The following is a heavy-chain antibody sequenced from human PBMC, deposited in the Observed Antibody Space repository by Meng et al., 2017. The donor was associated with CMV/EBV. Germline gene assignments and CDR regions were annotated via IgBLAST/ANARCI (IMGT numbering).Heavy chain of an antibody. J-gene: IGHJ3*02. CDR1: GFTFSSYG. Sequence: GESLKISCAASGFTFSSYGMHWVRQAPGKGLEWVAFIRYDGSNKYYADSVKGRFTISRDNSKNTLYLQMNSLRAEDTAVYYCARRSSWSYAFDIWGQGTMVTVSS. D-gene: IGHD6-13*01. V-gene: IGHV3-30*02. CDR3: ARRSSWSYAFDI. CDR2: IRYDGSNK.